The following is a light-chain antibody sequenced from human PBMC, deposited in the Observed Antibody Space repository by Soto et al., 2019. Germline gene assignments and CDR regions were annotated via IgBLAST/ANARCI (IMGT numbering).Light chain of an antibody. CDR3: CSYAGSYTWV. CDR1: SSDVGGYNY. V-gene: IGLV2-11*01. J-gene: IGLJ3*02. CDR2: DVS. Sequence: QSALTQPRSVSGSPGQSVTISCTGTSSDVGGYNYVSWYQQHPGKAPKLMIYDVSKRPSGVPDRFAGSKSGNTASLTISGLQAGDEAGYYCCSYAGSYTWVFGGGTKVTVL.